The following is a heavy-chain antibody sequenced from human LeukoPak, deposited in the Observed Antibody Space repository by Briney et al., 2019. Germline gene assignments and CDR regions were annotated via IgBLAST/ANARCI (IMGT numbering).Heavy chain of an antibody. CDR1: GFTFSSNA. J-gene: IGHJ3*02. CDR2: ISGSGDST. V-gene: IGHV3-23*01. CDR3: AKGVWRAFDI. Sequence: PGGSLRLSCAASGFTFSSNAMSWVRQAPGKGLEWVSAISGSGDSTYYADSVKGRFTISRDNSKNTLYLQMHSLRAEDTAVYYCAKGVWRAFDIWGQGTMVTVSS.